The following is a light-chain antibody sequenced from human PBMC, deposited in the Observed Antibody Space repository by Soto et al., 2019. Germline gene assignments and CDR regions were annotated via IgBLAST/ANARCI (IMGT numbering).Light chain of an antibody. Sequence: QSVLTQPASVSGSPGQSITISCTGTSSDVGNYNLVSWYQQHPGRAPKLMIYDATQRPSGVSNRFSGSKSGDTASLTISGLQAEDEADYYCCSYAGSTSVVFGGGTKLTVL. CDR2: DAT. J-gene: IGLJ2*01. CDR1: SSDVGNYNL. V-gene: IGLV2-23*01. CDR3: CSYAGSTSVV.